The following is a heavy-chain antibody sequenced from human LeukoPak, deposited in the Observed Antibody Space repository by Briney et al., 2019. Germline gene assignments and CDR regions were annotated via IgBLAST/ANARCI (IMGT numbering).Heavy chain of an antibody. CDR1: GGSISSSSYY. CDR2: IYYSGST. CDR3: ARQGRYCSGGSCYSGWSDP. Sequence: SETLSLTCTVSGGSISSSSYYWGWIRQPPGKGLEWIGSIYYSGSTYYNPSLKSRVTISVDTSKNQFSLKLSSVTAADTAVYYCARQGRYCSGGSCYSGWSDPWGQGTLVTASS. V-gene: IGHV4-39*01. D-gene: IGHD2-15*01. J-gene: IGHJ5*02.